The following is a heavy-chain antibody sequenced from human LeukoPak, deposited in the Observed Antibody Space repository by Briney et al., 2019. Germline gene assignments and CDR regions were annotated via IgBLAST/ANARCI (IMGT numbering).Heavy chain of an antibody. CDR2: IYYSGST. Sequence: KPSETLSLTCSVSGGSISSYYWGWIRQPPGKGLEWIGSIYYSGSTYYNPSLKSRVTLSVDTSKNQFSLKLSSVTAADTAVYYCARLDYSSSSFGCWGQGTLATVSS. D-gene: IGHD6-6*01. CDR3: ARLDYSSSSFGC. V-gene: IGHV4-39*01. J-gene: IGHJ4*02. CDR1: GGSISSYY.